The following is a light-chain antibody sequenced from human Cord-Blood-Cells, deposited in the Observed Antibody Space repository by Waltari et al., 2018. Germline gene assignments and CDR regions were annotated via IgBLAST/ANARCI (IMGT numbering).Light chain of an antibody. CDR1: NIGSKS. CDR2: DCS. Sequence: SYVLTQPPSVSVAPGKTARITCGGNNIGSKSVHWYQQKPGQAAVLVVYDCSDRPSGIPERFSGSNSGNTATLTISRVEAGDEADYYCQVWDSSSDHYVVFGGGTKLTVL. J-gene: IGLJ2*01. V-gene: IGLV3-21*03. CDR3: QVWDSSSDHYVV.